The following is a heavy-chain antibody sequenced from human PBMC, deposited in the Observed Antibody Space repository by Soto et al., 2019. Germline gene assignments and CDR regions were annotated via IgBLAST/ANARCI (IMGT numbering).Heavy chain of an antibody. V-gene: IGHV3-66*01. Sequence: PGGSLRLSCAASGFTVSTKYMSWVRQAPGKGLEWVSVIYSGGSTFYADSVRGRFTISRDNSKNTLYLQMNSLRAEDTAVYYCASEGPLGGMDVWGQGTTVTVSS. CDR2: IYSGGST. CDR1: GFTVSTKY. CDR3: ASEGPLGGMDV. J-gene: IGHJ6*02. D-gene: IGHD3-16*01.